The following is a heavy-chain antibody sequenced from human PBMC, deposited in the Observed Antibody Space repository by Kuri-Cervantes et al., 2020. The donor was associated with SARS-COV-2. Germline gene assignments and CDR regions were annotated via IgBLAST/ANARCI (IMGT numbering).Heavy chain of an antibody. D-gene: IGHD6-13*01. Sequence: ASVKVSCKASGYTFTGYYMHWVRQAPGQGLEWMGWINPNSGGTNYAQKFQGWVTMTRDTSISTAYMELSRLRSDDTAVYYCARDHGDSSSWPHRVIRYYGMDVWGQGTRVTVSS. J-gene: IGHJ6*01. CDR2: INPNSGGT. CDR1: GYTFTGYY. CDR3: ARDHGDSSSWPHRVIRYYGMDV. V-gene: IGHV1-2*04.